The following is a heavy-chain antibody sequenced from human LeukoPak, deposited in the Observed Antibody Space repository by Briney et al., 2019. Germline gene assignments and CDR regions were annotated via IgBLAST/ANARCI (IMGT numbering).Heavy chain of an antibody. J-gene: IGHJ4*02. CDR3: AKYGDFLYDY. CDR2: ISGSGGST. Sequence: GGSRRLSCAASGFTFSSYAMSWVRQAPGNGLEWVSAISGSGGSTYYADSVKGRFTISRDNSKNTLYLQMNSLRAEDTAVYYCAKYGDFLYDYWGQGTLVTVSS. V-gene: IGHV3-23*01. CDR1: GFTFSSYA. D-gene: IGHD4-17*01.